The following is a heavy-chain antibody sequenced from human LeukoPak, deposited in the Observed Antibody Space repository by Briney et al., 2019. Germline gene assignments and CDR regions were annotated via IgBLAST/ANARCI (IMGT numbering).Heavy chain of an antibody. D-gene: IGHD2-8*01. CDR1: GFTFSDYA. V-gene: IGHV3-23*01. CDR2: ITGGGGAT. J-gene: IGHJ4*02. Sequence: AGGSLRLSCAASGFTFSDYAMNWVRQAPGKGLEWVSGITGGGGATYSADAVKGRFSISRDNSKSSLYLQMNSLRVEDSAVYYCASTNSLDNWSQGTLVTVSS. CDR3: ASTNSLDN.